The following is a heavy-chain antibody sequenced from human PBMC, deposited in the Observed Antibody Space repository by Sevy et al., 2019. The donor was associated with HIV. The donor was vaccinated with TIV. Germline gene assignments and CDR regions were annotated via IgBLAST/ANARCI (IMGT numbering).Heavy chain of an antibody. CDR3: ARDTQVSSWATCFDY. V-gene: IGHV1-18*01. CDR2: ISAYNGNT. D-gene: IGHD6-13*01. Sequence: GPVKVSCKASGYTFTSYGISWVRQAPGQGLEWMGWISAYNGNTNYAQKLQGRVTMTTDTSTSTAYMELRSLRSDDTAVYYCARDTQVSSWATCFDYWGQGTLVTVSS. CDR1: GYTFTSYG. J-gene: IGHJ4*02.